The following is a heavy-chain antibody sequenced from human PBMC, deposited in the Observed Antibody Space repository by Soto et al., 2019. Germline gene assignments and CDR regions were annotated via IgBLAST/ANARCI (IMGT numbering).Heavy chain of an antibody. J-gene: IGHJ4*02. CDR3: ARDRLLTDY. CDR2: ISTYNGNT. D-gene: IGHD7-27*01. Sequence: QGQLVQSGAEVKKPGASVKVSCKASGYTFTSYGFSWVRQAPGQGLEWMGWISTYNGNTEYAQKLQGRVTMTTDTSTTTAYMELRSLRSDDTTVYFCARDRLLTDYWGQGTLVTVSS. CDR1: GYTFTSYG. V-gene: IGHV1-18*01.